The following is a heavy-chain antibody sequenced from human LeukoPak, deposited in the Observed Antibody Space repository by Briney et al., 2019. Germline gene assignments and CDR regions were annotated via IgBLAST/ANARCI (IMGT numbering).Heavy chain of an antibody. CDR1: GFTFSNYW. Sequence: GGSLRLSCAASGFTFSNYWMSWVRQAPGKGLEWVANIKHDGSEKYYADSVKGRFTISRDNAKNSLYLQMNSLRAEDTAAYYCARVRGIAVAGEIDYWGQGTLVTVSS. D-gene: IGHD6-19*01. CDR2: IKHDGSEK. V-gene: IGHV3-7*01. CDR3: ARVRGIAVAGEIDY. J-gene: IGHJ4*02.